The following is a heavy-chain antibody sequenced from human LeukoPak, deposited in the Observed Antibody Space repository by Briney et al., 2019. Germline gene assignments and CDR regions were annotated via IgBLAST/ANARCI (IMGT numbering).Heavy chain of an antibody. J-gene: IGHJ6*03. V-gene: IGHV4-38-2*02. D-gene: IGHD3-10*01. Sequence: PSETLSLTCTVSGYSISSGYYWGWIRQPPGKGLEWIGSIYHSGSTYYNPSLKSRVTISVDTSKNQFSLKLSSVTAADTAVYYCARVHGGARDYYNYYYMDVWGKGTTVTVSS. CDR2: IYHSGST. CDR1: GYSISSGYY. CDR3: ARVHGGARDYYNYYYMDV.